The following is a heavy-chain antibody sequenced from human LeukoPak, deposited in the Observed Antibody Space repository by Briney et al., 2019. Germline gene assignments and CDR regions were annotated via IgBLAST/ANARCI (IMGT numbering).Heavy chain of an antibody. D-gene: IGHD4-11*01. V-gene: IGHV4-34*01. J-gene: IGHJ4*02. CDR3: ARGRSNPRLGFGY. CDR1: GGSFSGYY. Sequence: SETLSLTCAVYGGSFSGYYWSWIRQAPGKGLEWIGEINHSGSTNYNPSLKSRVTISVDTSKNQFSLKLSSVTAADTAVYYCARGRSNPRLGFGYWGQGTLVTVSS. CDR2: INHSGST.